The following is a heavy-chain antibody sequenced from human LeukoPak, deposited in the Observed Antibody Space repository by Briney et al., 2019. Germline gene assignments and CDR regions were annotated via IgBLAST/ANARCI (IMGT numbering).Heavy chain of an antibody. D-gene: IGHD3-10*01. CDR1: GYTFTNYY. J-gene: IGHJ4*02. Sequence: EASVKVSCKASGYTFTNYYIHWVRQAPGQGLECMGIINPSGGSTSYAQKFQGRVTMTRDMSTSTVYMELSSLRSEDTAVYYCARFYYYGSGSYDYWGQGTLVTVSS. CDR3: ARFYYYGSGSYDY. CDR2: INPSGGST. V-gene: IGHV1-46*01.